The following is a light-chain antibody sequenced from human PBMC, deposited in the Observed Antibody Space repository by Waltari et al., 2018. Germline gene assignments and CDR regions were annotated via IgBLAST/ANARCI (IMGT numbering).Light chain of an antibody. V-gene: IGKV3-20*01. Sequence: CRARQSVSRALAWYQQKAGQAPRLLIIGESNRATGVPDRFSGSGSETAFSLTISRLEPEDVAVYYCQHYVRLPATFGRGTKVEIK. CDR1: QSVSRA. CDR2: GES. J-gene: IGKJ1*01. CDR3: QHYVRLPAT.